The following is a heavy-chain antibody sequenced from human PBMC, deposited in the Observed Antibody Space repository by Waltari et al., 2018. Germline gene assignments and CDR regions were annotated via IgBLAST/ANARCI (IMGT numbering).Heavy chain of an antibody. V-gene: IGHV3-7*01. Sequence: EVQLVESGGGLVQPGGSLRLSCAASGFTFSSYWMSWVRQATGKGLEWVANIKQDGSEKYYVDSVKGRFTISRDNAKNSLYLQMNSLRAEDTAVYYCARGAGYCSSTSCYARLLHDAFDIWGQGTMVTVSS. CDR1: GFTFSSYW. CDR3: ARGAGYCSSTSCYARLLHDAFDI. J-gene: IGHJ3*02. D-gene: IGHD2-2*01. CDR2: IKQDGSEK.